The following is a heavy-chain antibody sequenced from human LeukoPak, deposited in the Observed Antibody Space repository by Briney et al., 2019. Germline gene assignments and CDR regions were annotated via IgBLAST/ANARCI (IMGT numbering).Heavy chain of an antibody. J-gene: IGHJ1*01. Sequence: PGGSLRLSCATSGFVFSDYGIHWVRQAPGKGLEWVGRIKSKTDGGTTDYAAPVKGRFTISRDDSKNTLYLQMNSLKTEDTAVYYCTTEQQLKEEYFQHWGQGTLVTVSS. V-gene: IGHV3-15*01. CDR3: TTEQQLKEEYFQH. CDR2: IKSKTDGGTT. CDR1: GFVFSDYG. D-gene: IGHD6-13*01.